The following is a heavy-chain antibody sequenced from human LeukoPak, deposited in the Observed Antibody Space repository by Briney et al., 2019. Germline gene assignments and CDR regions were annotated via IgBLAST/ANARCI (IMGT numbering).Heavy chain of an antibody. CDR1: GGSISSGGYY. J-gene: IGHJ4*02. D-gene: IGHD5-12*01. Sequence: SETLSLTCTVSGGSISSGGYYWSWIRQPPGKGLEWIGYIYHSGSTYYNPSLKSRVTISVDRSKNQFSLKLSSVTAADTAVYYCARERGYGFDYWGQGTLVTVSS. CDR3: ARERGYGFDY. CDR2: IYHSGST. V-gene: IGHV4-30-2*01.